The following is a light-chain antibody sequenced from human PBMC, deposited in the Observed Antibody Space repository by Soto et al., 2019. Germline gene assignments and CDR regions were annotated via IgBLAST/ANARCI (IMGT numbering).Light chain of an antibody. Sequence: QSALTQPASVSGSPGQSITISCTGTSSDVGGYEYVSWYQQHPGIAPKLLIYEVFDRPAAVSRRFSGSKSGNTASLTISGLQAEDEADYYCSSYRSGNTYVFGTGTKLTVL. CDR1: SSDVGGYEY. J-gene: IGLJ1*01. CDR3: SSYRSGNTYV. V-gene: IGLV2-14*01. CDR2: EVF.